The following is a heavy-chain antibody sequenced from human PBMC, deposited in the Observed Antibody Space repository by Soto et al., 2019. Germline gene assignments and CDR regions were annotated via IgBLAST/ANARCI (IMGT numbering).Heavy chain of an antibody. CDR3: ATNYYDSSGYPPYFDY. V-gene: IGHV4-34*01. D-gene: IGHD3-22*01. CDR2: VNLGGST. Sequence: SETLSLTCAVYGGSFRGYYWSWIRQPPGKGLEWIGEVNLGGSTNYNPSLKSRITVSVDTSKNQFSLKLTSVTAADTALYYCATNYYDSSGYPPYFDYWGQGTLVTVSS. CDR1: GGSFRGYY. J-gene: IGHJ4*02.